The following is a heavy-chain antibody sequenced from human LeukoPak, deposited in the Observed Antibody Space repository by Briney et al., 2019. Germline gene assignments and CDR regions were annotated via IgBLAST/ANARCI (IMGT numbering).Heavy chain of an antibody. CDR1: GYTFTSYT. V-gene: IGHV1-3*01. CDR2: INAGNGNT. Sequence: VASVKVSCKASGYTFTSYTMHWVRQAPGQRLEWMGWINAGNGNTKYSQKFQGRVTISRDTSASTAYMDLSSLRSEDTAVYYCVAERFGDRTSPFDYWGQGTLVTVSS. D-gene: IGHD3-10*01. CDR3: VAERFGDRTSPFDY. J-gene: IGHJ4*02.